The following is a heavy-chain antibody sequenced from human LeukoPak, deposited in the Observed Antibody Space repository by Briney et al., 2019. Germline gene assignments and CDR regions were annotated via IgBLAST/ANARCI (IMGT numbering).Heavy chain of an antibody. V-gene: IGHV3-23*01. D-gene: IGHD2-15*01. CDR1: GFTFSSYA. CDR2: ISGSGGST. J-gene: IGHJ4*02. CDR3: AKCGYCSGGSCYSDY. Sequence: GGSLRLSCAASGFTFSSYAMSWVRQAPGKGLEWVSAISGSGGSTYYADSVKGRFTISRDNSKNTLYLQMNRLRAEDTAVYYCAKCGYCSGGSCYSDYWGKGTLVTVSS.